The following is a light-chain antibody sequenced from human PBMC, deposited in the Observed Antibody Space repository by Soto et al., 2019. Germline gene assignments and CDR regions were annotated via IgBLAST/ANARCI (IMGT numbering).Light chain of an antibody. CDR3: QQYNNWRST. CDR2: GAS. J-gene: IGKJ4*01. V-gene: IGKV3-15*01. CDR1: QSVSSN. Sequence: EIVMTQSSATLSVSPGERATLSCRASQSVSSNLAWYQQKPGQAPRLLIYGASTRATGIPARFSGSGSGTEFTLTISSLQSEDFAVYYCQQYNNWRSTFGGGTKVEIK.